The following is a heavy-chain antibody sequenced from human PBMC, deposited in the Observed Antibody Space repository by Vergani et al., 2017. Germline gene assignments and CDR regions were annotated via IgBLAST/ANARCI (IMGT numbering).Heavy chain of an antibody. CDR3: ARSIGYCAGATCRAYYFDH. CDR1: GYIFKNYY. Sequence: QVQLVQSGAAVKKPGASAKVSCTASGYIFKNYYIHWLRQAPGQAFEWMGILNPTTGHTTSAQKFMGRVDMTRDPSTDTSTRTVQMTLSSLRSEDTAVYYCARSIGYCAGATCRAYYFDHWGQGTRVTVSS. V-gene: IGHV1-46*02. D-gene: IGHD2-21*01. CDR2: LNPTTGHT. J-gene: IGHJ5*02.